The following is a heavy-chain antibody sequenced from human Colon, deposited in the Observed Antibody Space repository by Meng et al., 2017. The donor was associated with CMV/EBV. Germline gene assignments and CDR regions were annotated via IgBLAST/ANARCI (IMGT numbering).Heavy chain of an antibody. D-gene: IGHD3-3*01. CDR1: GFYFTDAW. CDR2: IKSKPSGGTT. Sequence: GGSLRLSCTTSGFYFTDAWMGWVRQAPGKGLEWVAQIKSKPSGGTTDHATPLKGSFTISRDDSKASLYVQMNSLTLADTAVYYCAPIALAGIFAHWGQGALVTVSS. J-gene: IGHJ4*02. V-gene: IGHV3-15*01. CDR3: APIALAGIFAH.